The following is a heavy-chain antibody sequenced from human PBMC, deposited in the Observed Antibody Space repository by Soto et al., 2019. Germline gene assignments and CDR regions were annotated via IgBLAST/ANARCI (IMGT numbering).Heavy chain of an antibody. V-gene: IGHV1-2*04. CDR1: GYTFTGYY. D-gene: IGHD3-9*01. CDR3: ARWANDILTGYFKSWFDP. J-gene: IGHJ5*02. Sequence: SVKVSCKASGYTFTGYYMHWVRQAPGQEIEWMGWINPNSGGTNYAQKFQGWVTMTRDTSISTAYMELSRLRSDDTAVYYCARWANDILTGYFKSWFDPWGQGTLVTVSS. CDR2: INPNSGGT.